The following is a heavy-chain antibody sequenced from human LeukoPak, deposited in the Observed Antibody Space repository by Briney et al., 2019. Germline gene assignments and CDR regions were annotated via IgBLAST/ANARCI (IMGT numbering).Heavy chain of an antibody. V-gene: IGHV3-48*02. Sequence: PGGSLRLSCAASGFTFSTYNMNWVRQAPGKGLEWVSFISIDSRIIYYADSVKGRFTVSRDNAKNSLYLQMNSLRDEDTAVYYCVRNPAGIGDYWGQGTLVTVSS. D-gene: IGHD1-26*01. CDR2: ISIDSRII. CDR1: GFTFSTYN. CDR3: VRNPAGIGDY. J-gene: IGHJ4*02.